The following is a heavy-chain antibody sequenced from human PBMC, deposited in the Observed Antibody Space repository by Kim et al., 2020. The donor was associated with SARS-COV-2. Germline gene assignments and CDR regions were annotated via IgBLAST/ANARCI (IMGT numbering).Heavy chain of an antibody. V-gene: IGHV1-24*01. CDR3: ATAAALLKYNWFDP. D-gene: IGHD1-26*01. CDR2: FDPEDGET. Sequence: ASVKVSCKVSGYTLTELSMHWVRQAPGKGLEWMGGFDPEDGETIYAKKFQGRVTMTEDTSTDTAYMELSSLRYEDTAVYYCATAAALLKYNWFDPWGQGTLVTVSS. J-gene: IGHJ5*02. CDR1: GYTLTELS.